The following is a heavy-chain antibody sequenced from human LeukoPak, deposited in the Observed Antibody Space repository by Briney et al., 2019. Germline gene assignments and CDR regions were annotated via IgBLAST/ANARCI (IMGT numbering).Heavy chain of an antibody. D-gene: IGHD2-15*01. V-gene: IGHV3-66*01. Sequence: GGSLRLSCAASGFSFSSYNMNWVRQTPGKGLEWVSVIHTGGKTYYSDSVSDRFTISRDTSKNTLYLQMNNLRGEDTAVYYCASGSGNTDLDYWGQGTLVTVSS. J-gene: IGHJ4*02. CDR3: ASGSGNTDLDY. CDR1: GFSFSSYN. CDR2: IHTGGKT.